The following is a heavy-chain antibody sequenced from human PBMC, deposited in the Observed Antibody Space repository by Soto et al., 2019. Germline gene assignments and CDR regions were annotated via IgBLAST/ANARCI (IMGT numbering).Heavy chain of an antibody. CDR2: IYWDDDK. J-gene: IGHJ4*02. CDR1: GFSLSTSGVG. D-gene: IGHD3-3*01. Sequence: QITLKESGPTLVKPTQTLTLTCTFSGFSLSTSGVGVGWIRQPPGKALEWLALIYWDDDKRYSPSLKSRLTITKDTSKNQVVLTMTNMDPVDTATYYCAHRRGYYDFWSGYSPFDSWGQGTLVTVSS. V-gene: IGHV2-5*02. CDR3: AHRRGYYDFWSGYSPFDS.